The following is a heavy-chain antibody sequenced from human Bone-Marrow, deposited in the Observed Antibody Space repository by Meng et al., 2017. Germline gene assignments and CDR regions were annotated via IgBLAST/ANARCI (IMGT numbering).Heavy chain of an antibody. D-gene: IGHD1-14*01. J-gene: IGHJ4*02. V-gene: IGHV4-4*07. CDR1: GGSISSYY. Sequence: GSLRLSCTVSGGSISSYYWSWIRQPAGKGLEWIGRIYTSGSTNYNPSLKSRVTMSVDTSKNQFSLKLSSVTAADTAVYYCARSRTKVPPDYWGQGTLVTVSS. CDR2: IYTSGST. CDR3: ARSRTKVPPDY.